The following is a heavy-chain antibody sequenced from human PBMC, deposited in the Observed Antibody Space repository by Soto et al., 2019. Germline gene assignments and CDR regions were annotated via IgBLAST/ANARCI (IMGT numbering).Heavy chain of an antibody. CDR1: GGSISSGDYY. J-gene: IGHJ6*02. V-gene: IGHV4-30-4*01. Sequence: ASETVSLTCTVSGGSISSGDYYWSWIRQPPGKGLEWIGYIYYSGSTYYNPSLKSRVTISVDTSKNQFSLKLSSVTAADTAVYYCARDRVSRDFWSGPQTHYYYYGMDVWGQGTTVTVSS. D-gene: IGHD3-3*01. CDR3: ARDRVSRDFWSGPQTHYYYYGMDV. CDR2: IYYSGST.